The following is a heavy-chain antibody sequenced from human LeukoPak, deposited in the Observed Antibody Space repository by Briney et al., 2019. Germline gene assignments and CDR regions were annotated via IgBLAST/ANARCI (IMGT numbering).Heavy chain of an antibody. CDR3: ARGYGLGSKSWFDP. V-gene: IGHV4-61*01. J-gene: IGHJ5*02. Sequence: KTSETLSLTCTVSGVSVSSGSYYWSWIRQPPGKGLEWIGYIYYSGSTNYNPSLKSRVTISVDTSKNQFSLKLSSVTAADTAVYYCARGYGLGSKSWFDPWGQGTLVTVSS. CDR2: IYYSGST. CDR1: GVSVSSGSYY. D-gene: IGHD3-10*01.